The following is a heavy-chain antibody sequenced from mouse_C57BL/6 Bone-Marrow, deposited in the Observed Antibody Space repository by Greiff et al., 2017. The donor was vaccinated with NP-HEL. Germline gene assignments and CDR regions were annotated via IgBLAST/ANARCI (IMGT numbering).Heavy chain of an antibody. J-gene: IGHJ4*01. V-gene: IGHV1-72*01. CDR1: GYTFTSYW. Sequence: VQLQQPGAELVKPGASVKLSCKASGYTFTSYWMHWVKQRPGRGLEWIGRIDPNSGGTKYNEKFKSKATLTVDKPSSTAYMQRSSLTSEDSAVYYCAREGWLLLRNYYAMDYWGQGTSVTVSS. D-gene: IGHD1-1*01. CDR2: IDPNSGGT. CDR3: AREGWLLLRNYYAMDY.